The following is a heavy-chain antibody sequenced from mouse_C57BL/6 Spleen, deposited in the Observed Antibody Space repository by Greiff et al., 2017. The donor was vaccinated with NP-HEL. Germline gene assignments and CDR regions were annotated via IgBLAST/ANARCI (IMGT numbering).Heavy chain of an antibody. Sequence: VQLQQSGAELARPGASVKLSCKASGYTFTSYGISWVKQRTGQGLEWIGEIYPRSGNTYYNEKFKGKATLTADKSSSTAYMELRSLTSEDSAVYFCARDYGSSWGYFDVWGTGTTVTVSS. CDR2: IYPRSGNT. CDR1: GYTFTSYG. V-gene: IGHV1-81*01. CDR3: ARDYGSSWGYFDV. D-gene: IGHD1-1*01. J-gene: IGHJ1*03.